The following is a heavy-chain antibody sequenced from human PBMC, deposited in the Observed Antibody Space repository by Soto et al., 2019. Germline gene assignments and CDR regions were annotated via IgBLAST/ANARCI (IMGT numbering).Heavy chain of an antibody. V-gene: IGHV1-46*01. J-gene: IGHJ4*02. D-gene: IGHD6-19*01. CDR3: ARTTAVAGTPEFDY. Sequence: ASVKVSCKASGYTFTSYYMHWVRQAPGLRLEWMGLINPSDGNTNYSQKFQGRVTITRDTSTSTAYMELRSLRSEDTAVYYCARTTAVAGTPEFDYWGQGTLVTVSS. CDR2: INPSDGNT. CDR1: GYTFTSYY.